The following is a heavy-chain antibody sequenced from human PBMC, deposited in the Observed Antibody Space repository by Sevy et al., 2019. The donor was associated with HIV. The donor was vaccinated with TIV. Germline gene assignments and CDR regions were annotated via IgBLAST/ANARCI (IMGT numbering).Heavy chain of an antibody. CDR3: AKKGDYYDSSGYYSWYYYYGMDV. V-gene: IGHV3-23*01. D-gene: IGHD3-22*01. CDR2: ISGSGGST. Sequence: GGSLRLSCAASGFTFSSYAMSWVRQAPGKGLEWVSAISGSGGSTYYADSVKGRFTISRDNSKNTLYLQMNSLRAEDTAVYYCAKKGDYYDSSGYYSWYYYYGMDVWGQGTTVTVS. CDR1: GFTFSSYA. J-gene: IGHJ6*02.